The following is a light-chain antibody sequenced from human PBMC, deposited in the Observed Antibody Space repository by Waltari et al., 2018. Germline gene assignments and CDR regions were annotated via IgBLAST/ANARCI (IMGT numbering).Light chain of an antibody. Sequence: NFMLTQPHSVSESPGKTVTISCTRNSGSIASTYVQWFQQRPGRAPTTLIFEDDKRPSGVPDRFSGSIDSSSNSASLTISGLKNEDEADYYCQSYVSPGWVFGGGTKPTVL. V-gene: IGLV6-57*03. CDR1: SGSIASTY. CDR2: EDD. J-gene: IGLJ3*02. CDR3: QSYVSPGWV.